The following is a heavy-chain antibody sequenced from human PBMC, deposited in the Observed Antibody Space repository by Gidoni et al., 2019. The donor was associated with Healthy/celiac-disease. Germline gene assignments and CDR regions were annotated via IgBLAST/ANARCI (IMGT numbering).Heavy chain of an antibody. D-gene: IGHD1-26*01. Sequence: QVQLVEYGGGLVKPGGSLRPSCAASGFTFSDYYMSWIRQAPGKGLEWVSYISSSGSTIYYADSVKGRFTISRDNAKNSLYLQRNSLRAEDTAVYYCARDAGMVGATSRDPDAFDIWGQGTMVTVSS. CDR3: ARDAGMVGATSRDPDAFDI. V-gene: IGHV3-11*01. CDR1: GFTFSDYY. J-gene: IGHJ3*02. CDR2: ISSSGSTI.